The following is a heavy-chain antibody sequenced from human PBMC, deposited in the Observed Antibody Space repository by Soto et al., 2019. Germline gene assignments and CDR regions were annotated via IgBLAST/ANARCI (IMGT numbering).Heavy chain of an antibody. CDR3: AHRGHSGWYGSEAFDI. V-gene: IGHV2-5*02. Sequence: SGPTLVNPTPTLTLTCTFYGFSLSTSGVGVGWIRQPPGKALEWLALIYWDDDKRYSPSLKSRLTITKDTSKNQVVLTMTNMDPVDTATYYCAHRGHSGWYGSEAFDIWGQGTMVTVSS. D-gene: IGHD6-19*01. CDR1: GFSLSTSGVG. CDR2: IYWDDDK. J-gene: IGHJ3*02.